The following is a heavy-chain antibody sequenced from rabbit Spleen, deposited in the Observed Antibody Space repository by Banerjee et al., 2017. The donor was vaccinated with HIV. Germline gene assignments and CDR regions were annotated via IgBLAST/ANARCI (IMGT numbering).Heavy chain of an antibody. CDR3: ARDTATSFSTYGMDL. Sequence: QSLEESGGDLVKPGASLTLSCTASGFDLSSYWMSWVRQAPGKGLEWIGCIAGSSSGFTYSATWAKGRFTCSKTSSTTVTLQMTSLTVADTATYFCARDTATSFSTYGMDLWGPGTLVTVS. D-gene: IGHD1-1*01. CDR2: IAGSSSGFT. CDR1: GFDLSSYW. J-gene: IGHJ6*01. V-gene: IGHV1S40*01.